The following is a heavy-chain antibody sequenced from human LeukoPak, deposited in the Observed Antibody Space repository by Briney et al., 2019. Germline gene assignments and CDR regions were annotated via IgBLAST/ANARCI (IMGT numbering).Heavy chain of an antibody. D-gene: IGHD2-2*01. V-gene: IGHV4-4*07. Sequence: SETLSLTCTVSGGSISSYYWSWIRQPAGKGLECIWRIYTSGSTNYNPSLKSRVTMSVDTSKTQFSLKPSSVTAADTAVYYSARGGGPAAFDYWGQGTLVTVSS. J-gene: IGHJ4*02. CDR2: IYTSGST. CDR3: ARGGGPAAFDY. CDR1: GGSISSYY.